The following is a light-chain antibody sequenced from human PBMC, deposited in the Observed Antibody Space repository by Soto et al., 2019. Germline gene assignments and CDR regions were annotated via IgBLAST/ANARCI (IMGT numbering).Light chain of an antibody. CDR2: EVT. CDR1: SSDVGGYNF. Sequence: QSALTQPASVSGSPGQSITISCTGTSSDVGGYNFVSWYQQHPGKATKLMIYEVTSRPSGVSNRFSGSKSGNTASLTISGLQPEDEADYYCSSYTTSSTLVFGTGTKLTVL. J-gene: IGLJ1*01. CDR3: SSYTTSSTLV. V-gene: IGLV2-14*03.